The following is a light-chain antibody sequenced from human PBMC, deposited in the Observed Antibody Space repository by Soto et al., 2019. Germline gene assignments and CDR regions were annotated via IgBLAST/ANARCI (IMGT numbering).Light chain of an antibody. CDR2: TAS. J-gene: IGKJ1*01. CDR3: QEYNNYWT. V-gene: IGKV1-5*01. Sequence: DIQMTQSPSSLSASVGDRVTITCRASQSINWYLNWYQQKPGKAPRLLIYTASTLESGVPSRFSASGSGTEFTLTISSLHPDDFATYYCQEYNNYWTFGQGTKVDI. CDR1: QSINWY.